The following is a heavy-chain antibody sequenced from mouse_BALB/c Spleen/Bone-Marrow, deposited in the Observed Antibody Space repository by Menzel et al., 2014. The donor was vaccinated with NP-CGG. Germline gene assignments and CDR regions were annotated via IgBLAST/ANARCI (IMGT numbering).Heavy chain of an antibody. CDR3: ARHRDALDY. CDR2: ISSGGSYT. V-gene: IGHV5-6*01. D-gene: IGHD3-3*01. J-gene: IGHJ4*01. CDR1: GFTFSSYG. Sequence: EVKLQESGGDLVKPGGSLKLSCAASGFTFSSYGMSWVRQTPDKRLEWVATISSGGSYTYYPDSVKGRFTISTDNAKNTLYLQMSSLKSEDTAMYYCARHRDALDYWGQGTSVTVSS.